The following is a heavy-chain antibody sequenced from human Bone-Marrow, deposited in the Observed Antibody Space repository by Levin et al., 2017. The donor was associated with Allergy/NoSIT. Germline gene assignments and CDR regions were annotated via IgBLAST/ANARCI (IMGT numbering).Heavy chain of an antibody. CDR3: ASWAMFYYDGSDFDYFYYGMDV. CDR2: ISSGSSHI. CDR1: GLSFSNYD. J-gene: IGHJ6*02. D-gene: IGHD3-16*01. Sequence: GGSLRLSCAASGLSFSNYDMNWVRQAPGKGLKWVSSISSGSSHIDYADSVKGRFTISRDNAKNSLYLQMNSLRLEDTAVYFCASWAMFYYDGSDFDYFYYGMDVWGQGTTVTVSS. V-gene: IGHV3-21*06.